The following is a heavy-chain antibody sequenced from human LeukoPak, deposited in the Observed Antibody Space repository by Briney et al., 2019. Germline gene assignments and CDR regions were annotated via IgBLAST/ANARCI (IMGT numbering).Heavy chain of an antibody. J-gene: IGHJ5*02. CDR3: TREVEGYSYASGRFLHFDP. V-gene: IGHV4-39*07. CDR1: GDSIRSSSYH. Sequence: SETLSLTCTVSGDSIRSSSYHWGWIRQPPGKGLEWIGSIYYSGSTYNNRSLKRRLTISIDTSKNQFSLRLSSVTAADTAVYYCTREVEGYSYASGRFLHFDPWGQGTLVTVSS. CDR2: IYYSGST. D-gene: IGHD3-10*01.